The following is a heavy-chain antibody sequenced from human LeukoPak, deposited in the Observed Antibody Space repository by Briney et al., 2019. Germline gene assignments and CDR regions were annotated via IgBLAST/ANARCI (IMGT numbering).Heavy chain of an antibody. D-gene: IGHD3-10*01. J-gene: IGHJ4*02. CDR2: IKQDGGES. V-gene: IGHV3-7*01. CDR1: GFTLSSCW. CDR3: ARDEATMVRGHDY. Sequence: PGGSLRLSCAASGFTLSSCWMSWVRQAPGKGLEWLANIKQDGGESYYVDSVKGRFTISRDNAKNSLYLQMNSLRADDTAVYYCARDEATMVRGHDYWGQGTLVTVSS.